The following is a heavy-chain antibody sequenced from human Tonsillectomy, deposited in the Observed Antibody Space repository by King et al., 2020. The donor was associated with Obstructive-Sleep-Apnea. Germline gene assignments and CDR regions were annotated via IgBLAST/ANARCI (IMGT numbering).Heavy chain of an antibody. J-gene: IGHJ6*02. D-gene: IGHD2-15*01. V-gene: IGHV4-59*08. CDR1: GDSISSYY. CDR2: IYYSGNT. CDR3: ARHEGIGYYYYGLDV. Sequence: VQLQESGPGLVKPSETLSLTCIVSGDSISSYYWSWIRQPPGKGLEWIGYIYYSGNTIYNPSLKSRVTMSVDTSKNQFSLKLSSATAADTAVYYCARHEGIGYYYYGLDVWGQGTTVTVSS.